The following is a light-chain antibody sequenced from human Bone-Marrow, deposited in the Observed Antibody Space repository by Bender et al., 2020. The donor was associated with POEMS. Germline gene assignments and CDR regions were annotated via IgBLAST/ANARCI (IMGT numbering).Light chain of an antibody. CDR2: DDD. CDR1: SSNIGNHG. CDR3: SAWDDSLSGWV. J-gene: IGLJ3*02. Sequence: QSVVTQPPSLSDAPGQRVTISCSGSSSNIGNHGVNWYQQLPGEAPKLLIYDDDLLTPGVSDRFSASKSGTSASLAISELQSEDEALYYCSAWDDSLSGWVFGGGTKLTVL. V-gene: IGLV1-36*01.